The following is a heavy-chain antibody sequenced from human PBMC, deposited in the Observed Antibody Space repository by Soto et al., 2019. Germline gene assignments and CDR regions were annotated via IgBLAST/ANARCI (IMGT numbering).Heavy chain of an antibody. J-gene: IGHJ4*02. Sequence: GGSLRLSCAASGFTFSSYAMHWVRQAPGKGLEYVSAISSNGGSTDYANSVKGRFTISRDNSKSTLYLQMGSLRAEDMAVYYCARRHSHDFYDKDIYVPWGQGTQVTVSS. CDR2: ISSNGGST. V-gene: IGHV3-64*01. CDR1: GFTFSSYA. CDR3: ARRHSHDFYDKDIYVP. D-gene: IGHD3-22*01.